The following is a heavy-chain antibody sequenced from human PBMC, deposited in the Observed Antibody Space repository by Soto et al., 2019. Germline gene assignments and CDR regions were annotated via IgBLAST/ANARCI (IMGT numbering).Heavy chain of an antibody. D-gene: IGHD3-3*02. J-gene: IGHJ6*02. CDR2: IMPLFRTP. CDR3: ARDKGRPQLGGNYYYILDV. Sequence: HVQLEQSGAEVRKPGSSVKVSCKSSGGTFSNSAISWLRQAPGQGLEWMGGIMPLFRTPDYAQKFQGRVTVTADESTSTAYMELSVLKSDDTAVYYCARDKGRPQLGGNYYYILDVWGQGTTVTVSS. CDR1: GGTFSNSA. V-gene: IGHV1-69*12.